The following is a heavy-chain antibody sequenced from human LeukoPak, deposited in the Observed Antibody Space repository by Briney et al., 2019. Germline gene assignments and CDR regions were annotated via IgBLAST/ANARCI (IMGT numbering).Heavy chain of an antibody. CDR2: IIPILGIA. D-gene: IGHD3-10*01. CDR1: GGTFSSYA. Sequence: ASVKVSCKASGGTFSSYAISWVRQAPGQGLEWMGRIIPILGIANYAQKFQGRVTITADKSTSTAYMELSSLRSEGTAVYYCARGPYYGSGSSPTYYFDYWGQGTLVTVSS. CDR3: ARGPYYGSGSSPTYYFDY. J-gene: IGHJ4*02. V-gene: IGHV1-69*04.